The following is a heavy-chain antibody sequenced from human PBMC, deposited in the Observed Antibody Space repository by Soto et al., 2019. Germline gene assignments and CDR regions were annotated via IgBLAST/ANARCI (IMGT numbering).Heavy chain of an antibody. D-gene: IGHD1-26*01. CDR3: ASSDSGSPSLGY. J-gene: IGHJ4*02. CDR2: IYYSGST. V-gene: IGHV4-59*01. CDR1: GGSISSYY. Sequence: SETLSLTCTVSGGSISSYYWSWIRQPPGKGLEWIGYIYYSGSTNYNPSLKSRVTISVDTSKNQFSLKLSSVTTADTAVYYCASSDSGSPSLGYWGQGTLVTVSS.